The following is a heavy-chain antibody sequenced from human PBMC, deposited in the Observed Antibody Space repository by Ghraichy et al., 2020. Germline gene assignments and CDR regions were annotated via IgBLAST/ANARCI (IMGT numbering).Heavy chain of an antibody. V-gene: IGHV4-31*03. D-gene: IGHD1-7*01. CDR2: IYYSGST. J-gene: IGHJ5*02. Sequence: SETLSLTCTVSGGSISSGGYYWSWIRQHPGKGLEWIGYIYYSGSTYYNPSLKSRVTISVDTSKNQFSLKLSSVTAADTAVYYCARGKLELPNNWFDPWGQGTLVTVSS. CDR1: GGSISSGGYY. CDR3: ARGKLELPNNWFDP.